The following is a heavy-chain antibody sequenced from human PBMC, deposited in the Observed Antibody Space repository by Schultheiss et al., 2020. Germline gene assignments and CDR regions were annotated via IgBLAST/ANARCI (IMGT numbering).Heavy chain of an antibody. D-gene: IGHD6-19*01. CDR2: IYYSGST. CDR3: ARGRMQWLV. J-gene: IGHJ4*02. Sequence: SATLPLTCTVSGGSISSSSYYWGWIRQPPGKGLEWIGSIYYSGSTYYNPSLKSRVTISVDTSKNQFSLKLSSVTAADTAVYYCARGRMQWLVWGQGTLVP. CDR1: GGSISSSSYY. V-gene: IGHV4-39*01.